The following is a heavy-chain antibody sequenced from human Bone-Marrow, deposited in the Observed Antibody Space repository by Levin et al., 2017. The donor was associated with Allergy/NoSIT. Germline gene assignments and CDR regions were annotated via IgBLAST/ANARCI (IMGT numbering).Heavy chain of an antibody. D-gene: IGHD3-16*02. J-gene: IGHJ4*02. CDR2: ISGSGGST. V-gene: IGHV3-23*01. CDR3: AKGFSFGGVIVLPDY. Sequence: LSLPCAASGFTFSSYAMSWVRQAPGKGLEWVSAISGSGGSTYYADSVKGRFTISRDNSKNTLYLQMNSLRAEDTAVYYCAKGFSFGGVIVLPDYWGQGTLVTVSS. CDR1: GFTFSSYA.